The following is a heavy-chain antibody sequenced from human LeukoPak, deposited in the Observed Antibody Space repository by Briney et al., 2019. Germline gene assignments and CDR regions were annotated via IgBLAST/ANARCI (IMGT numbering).Heavy chain of an antibody. V-gene: IGHV3-33*01. Sequence: GNSLRLSCAASGFTFSSYGMHWVRQAPGKGLEWVAIIWSDGSKEYYADSVKGRFTISRDNSKNTLFLQMNSLRGEDTAVYHCARGRFSSSWLGYWGQGTLVTVSS. D-gene: IGHD6-13*01. CDR1: GFTFSSYG. J-gene: IGHJ4*02. CDR2: IWSDGSKE. CDR3: ARGRFSSSWLGY.